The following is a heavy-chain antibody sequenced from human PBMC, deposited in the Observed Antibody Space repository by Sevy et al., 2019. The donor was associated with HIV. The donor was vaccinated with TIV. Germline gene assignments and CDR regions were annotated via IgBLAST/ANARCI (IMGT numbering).Heavy chain of an antibody. CDR2: IYYSGST. V-gene: IGHV4-39*01. CDR1: GGSISSSSYY. CDR3: ARRPSYCGGDCSKENWFDP. D-gene: IGHD2-21*02. Sequence: SETLSLTCTVSGGSISSSSYYWGWIRQPTGKGLEWIGSIYYSGSTYYNPSLKSRVTISVDTSKNQFSLKLSSVTAADTAVYYCARRPSYCGGDCSKENWFDPWGQGTLVTVSS. J-gene: IGHJ5*02.